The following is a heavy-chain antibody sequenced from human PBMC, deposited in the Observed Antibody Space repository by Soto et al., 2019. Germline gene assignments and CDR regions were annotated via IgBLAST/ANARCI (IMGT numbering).Heavy chain of an antibody. V-gene: IGHV1-2*02. CDR1: GYTLTDFY. J-gene: IGHJ4*02. CDR3: ARPPDIGSGYPLHY. CDR2: INPNSGDT. D-gene: IGHD3-3*01. Sequence: ASVKVSCKASGYTLTDFYIHWVRQAPGQDLEGMGWINPNSGDTSYAQNFQGRVTMTRDTSISTVYMQLSRLRSDDTALYYCARPPDIGSGYPLHYWGAGTMVTV.